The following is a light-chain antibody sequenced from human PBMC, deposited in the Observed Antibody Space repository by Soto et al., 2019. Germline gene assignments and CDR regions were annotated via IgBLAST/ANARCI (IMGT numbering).Light chain of an antibody. Sequence: EIVMTQTPATLSVSPRERARISCRASQSVRIKLAWYQQKPGQAPRLLIYDTSIRATGIPARFSGSGSGTEFTLTISGLQSEDFAVYYCQQYNNWPPITFGQGTRLEIK. CDR1: QSVRIK. J-gene: IGKJ5*01. V-gene: IGKV3-15*01. CDR3: QQYNNWPPIT. CDR2: DTS.